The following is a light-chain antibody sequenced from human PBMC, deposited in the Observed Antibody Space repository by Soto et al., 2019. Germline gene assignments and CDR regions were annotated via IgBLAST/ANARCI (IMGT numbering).Light chain of an antibody. CDR3: QQRYSWLRA. J-gene: IGKJ1*01. CDR2: SGD. CDR1: QSVSSS. Sequence: EVVVTQSPDTLSFSPGETATLSCRASQSVSSSVAWYQHKPGQSPRLVVYSGDKRAPGIPPRFSGSGSETDFTLTISSLESDDFAIYYCQQRYSWLRAFGPGTKVDIK. V-gene: IGKV3-11*01.